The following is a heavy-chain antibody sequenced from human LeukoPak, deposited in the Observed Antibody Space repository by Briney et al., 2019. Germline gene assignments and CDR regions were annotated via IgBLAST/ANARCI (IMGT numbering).Heavy chain of an antibody. CDR2: IKQDGSEK. CDR1: GFTFSSYW. V-gene: IGHV3-7*01. J-gene: IGHJ6*02. Sequence: GGSLRLSCAASGFTFSSYWMSWVRQAPGKGLEWVANIKQDGSEKYYVDSVKGRFTISRDNAKNSLYLQMNSLRAEDTAVYYCARESLPDVVVPAYYYYYGMDVWGQGTTVTVSS. D-gene: IGHD2-2*01. CDR3: ARESLPDVVVPAYYYYYGMDV.